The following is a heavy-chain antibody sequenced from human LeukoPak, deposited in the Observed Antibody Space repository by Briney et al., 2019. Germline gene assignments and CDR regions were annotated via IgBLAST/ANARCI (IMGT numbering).Heavy chain of an antibody. CDR1: GFTFSDYY. V-gene: IGHV3-23*01. J-gene: IGHJ4*02. CDR2: ISGSGGST. D-gene: IGHD3-10*01. Sequence: SGRSLRLSCAASGFTFSDYYMSWVRQAPGKGLEWVSAISGSGGSTYYADSVKGRFTISRDNSKTTLYLQMNSLRAEDTAVYYCAKDRSYYGSGSRAIDYWGQGTLVTVSS. CDR3: AKDRSYYGSGSRAIDY.